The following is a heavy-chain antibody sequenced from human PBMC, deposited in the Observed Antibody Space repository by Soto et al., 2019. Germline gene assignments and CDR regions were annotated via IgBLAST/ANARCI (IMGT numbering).Heavy chain of an antibody. V-gene: IGHV1-8*01. CDR3: VRETDSREL. D-gene: IGHD2-21*02. CDR1: GYTFTRYD. CDR2: MNPNNGDT. J-gene: IGHJ4*02. Sequence: QVQLVQSGAEVKKPGASVKVSCKASGYTFTRYDINWVRQAPGQGLEWMGWMNPNNGDTEYAQTFLGRITMTRNTAISTAYLELSSLRSDDTAFYYCVRETDSRELWGQGTLVTVSS.